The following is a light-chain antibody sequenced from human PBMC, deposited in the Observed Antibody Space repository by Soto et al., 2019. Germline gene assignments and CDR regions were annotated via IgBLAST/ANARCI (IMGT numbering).Light chain of an antibody. J-gene: IGLJ1*01. CDR3: SSYTSSSTLYV. V-gene: IGLV2-14*01. CDR1: SSDIGGYNY. CDR2: EVS. Sequence: QSVLTQPASVSGSPGQSITISCAGTSSDIGGYNYVSWYQQHPGKAPKVMIYEVSNRPSGVSNRFSGSKSGNTASLTISGLQAEDEADYYCSSYTSSSTLYVFVSGTKLTVL.